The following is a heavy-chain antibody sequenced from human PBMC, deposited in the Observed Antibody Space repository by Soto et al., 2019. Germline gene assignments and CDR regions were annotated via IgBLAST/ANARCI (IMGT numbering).Heavy chain of an antibody. CDR2: INKDGSYR. CDR3: ARLGPYNSGSYSFRYNWFEP. Sequence: GGSLRLSCAASGFTFSSYWMHWVRQVPGMGLVLVSRINKDGSYRTYAVSVKGRFTISRDNSKNTVYLQMKSLRAEDTAVYYCARLGPYNSGSYSFRYNWFEPWGQGTLVTVSS. J-gene: IGHJ5*02. V-gene: IGHV3-74*01. D-gene: IGHD3-10*01. CDR1: GFTFSSYW.